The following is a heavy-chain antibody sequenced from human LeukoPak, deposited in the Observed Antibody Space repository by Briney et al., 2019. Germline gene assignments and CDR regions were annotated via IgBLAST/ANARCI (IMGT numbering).Heavy chain of an antibody. CDR3: ARARYTIFGVVIPGYFDY. CDR2: ISSSSTI. Sequence: GGSLRLSCAASGFTFSDYYMNWVPQAPGKGLEWVSSISSSSTIYYADSVKGRFTISRDNAKNSLYLQMNSLRAEDTGVYYCARARYTIFGVVIPGYFDYWGQGTLVTVSS. V-gene: IGHV3-69-1*02. CDR1: GFTFSDYY. D-gene: IGHD3-3*01. J-gene: IGHJ4*02.